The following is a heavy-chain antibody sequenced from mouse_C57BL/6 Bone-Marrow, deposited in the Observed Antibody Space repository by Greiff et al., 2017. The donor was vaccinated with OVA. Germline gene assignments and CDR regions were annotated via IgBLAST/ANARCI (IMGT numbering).Heavy chain of an antibody. J-gene: IGHJ3*01. Sequence: QVQLQQSGAELARPGASVKLSCKASGYTFTSYGISWVKQRTGQGLEWTGEIYPRSGNTYYNEKFKGKATLTADKSSSTAYMELRSLTSEDSAVYFCARGGKTYYGNYVPFAYWGQGTLVTVSA. V-gene: IGHV1-81*01. CDR2: IYPRSGNT. CDR1: GYTFTSYG. CDR3: ARGGKTYYGNYVPFAY. D-gene: IGHD2-10*01.